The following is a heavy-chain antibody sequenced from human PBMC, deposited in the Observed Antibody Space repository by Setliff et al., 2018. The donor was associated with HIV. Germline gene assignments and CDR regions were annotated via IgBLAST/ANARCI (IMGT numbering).Heavy chain of an antibody. CDR2: INPNSGGT. V-gene: IGHV1-18*01. J-gene: IGHJ6*03. CDR1: GYSFTSYG. CDR3: ARVQVGDPYYSYYYMDV. Sequence: ASVKVSCKTSGYSFTSYGISWVRQAPGQGLEWMGWINPNSGGTNYAQKLQGRVTMTTDTSTSTAYMELRNLRSDDTAVYYCARVQVGDPYYSYYYMDVWGEGTTVTVS. D-gene: IGHD2-8*02.